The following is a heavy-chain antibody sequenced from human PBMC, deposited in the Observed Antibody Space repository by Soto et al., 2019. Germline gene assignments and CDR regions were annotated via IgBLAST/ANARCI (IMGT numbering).Heavy chain of an antibody. CDR3: ARGHYDSGLNEVYYGMDV. J-gene: IGHJ6*02. D-gene: IGHD3-22*01. Sequence: GGSLRLSCAASGFTFSSYEMNGVRQAPGKGLEWVSYISSSGSTIYYADSVKGRFTISRDNAKNSLYLQMNSLRAEDTAVYYCARGHYDSGLNEVYYGMDVWGQGTTVTVSS. CDR2: ISSSGSTI. V-gene: IGHV3-48*03. CDR1: GFTFSSYE.